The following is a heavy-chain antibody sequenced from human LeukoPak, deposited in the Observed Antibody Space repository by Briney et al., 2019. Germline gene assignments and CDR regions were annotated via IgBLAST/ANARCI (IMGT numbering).Heavy chain of an antibody. Sequence: WIRQPPGKGLEWIGYIYNPSLKSRVTISVDRSKNQFSLKLSSVTAADTAVYYCARASLAYCGGDCYYYWYFDLWGRGTLVTVSS. CDR2: I. V-gene: IGHV4-30-2*01. CDR3: ARASLAYCGGDCYYYWYFDL. J-gene: IGHJ2*01. D-gene: IGHD2-21*01.